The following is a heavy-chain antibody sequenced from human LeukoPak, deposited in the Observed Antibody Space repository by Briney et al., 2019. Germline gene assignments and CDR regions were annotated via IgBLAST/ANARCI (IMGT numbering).Heavy chain of an antibody. V-gene: IGHV3-23*01. CDR3: ARDRGRYYDSRGFYWGYYFDS. J-gene: IGHJ4*02. CDR1: GFTISSYA. Sequence: WGTLRLSCAASGFTISSYAMSWVRQAPGKGLEWVAAISGSGGSTYYADSVKGGFTIFKDNTKETPYMQMSSVGVDATAVYSFARDRGRYYDSRGFYWGYYFDSWGQGILVTVST. CDR2: ISGSGGST. D-gene: IGHD3-22*01.